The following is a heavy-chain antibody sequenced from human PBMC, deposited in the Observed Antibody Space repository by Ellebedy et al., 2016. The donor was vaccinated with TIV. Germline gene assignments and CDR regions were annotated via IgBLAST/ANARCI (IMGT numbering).Heavy chain of an antibody. CDR2: IGTIGKYI. CDR1: GFTFSSFT. CDR3: ARPAATYSSSWYDFDC. V-gene: IGHV3-21*01. D-gene: IGHD6-13*01. J-gene: IGHJ4*02. Sequence: PGGSLRLSCTASGFTFSSFTMNWVRQVPGKGLEWVSSIGTIGKYIHVADSVKGRFTVSRDNTKNSLYLEMSSLRVEDTAIYYCARPAATYSSSWYDFDCWGQGTLVTVSS.